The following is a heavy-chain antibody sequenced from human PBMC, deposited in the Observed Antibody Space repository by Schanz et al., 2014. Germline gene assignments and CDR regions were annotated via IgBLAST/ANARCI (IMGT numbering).Heavy chain of an antibody. CDR2: ISASGGST. CDR1: GFNFRSYP. CDR3: ATVGSETYSIYWYFDL. J-gene: IGHJ2*01. Sequence: EVQLVESGGGLVQPGGSLRLSCAASGFNFRSYPMSWVRQAPGKGLEWVSAISASGGSTYYADSVKGRFTISRDNSKNTLYVQLNSLRAEDTAVYYCATVGSETYSIYWYFDLWGRGTLVTVSS. V-gene: IGHV3-23*04. D-gene: IGHD3-10*01.